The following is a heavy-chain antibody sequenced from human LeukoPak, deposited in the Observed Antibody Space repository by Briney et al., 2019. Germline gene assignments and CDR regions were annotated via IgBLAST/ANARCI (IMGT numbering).Heavy chain of an antibody. Sequence: GGSLRLSCAASGFTFSSYWMHWVRQAPGKGPVWVSRINNDGSGTTYADSVKGRFTISRDNAKNTLYLQMNSLRVEDTGVYYCVRGKLVNAVGHFDNWGQGTLVTVSS. V-gene: IGHV3-74*01. D-gene: IGHD4-23*01. CDR1: GFTFSSYW. J-gene: IGHJ4*02. CDR3: VRGKLVNAVGHFDN. CDR2: INNDGSGT.